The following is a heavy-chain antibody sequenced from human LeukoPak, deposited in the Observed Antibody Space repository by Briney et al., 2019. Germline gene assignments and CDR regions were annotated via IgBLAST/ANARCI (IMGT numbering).Heavy chain of an antibody. D-gene: IGHD3-16*01. CDR2: IHWDDDK. Sequence: ESGPTLVNPTQTLTLTCTFSGFSLSTSGVGVGWIRQTPGKALEWLALIHWDDDKRYSPSLKSRLTITKDTSKNQVVLTMTNMDPVDTATYYCAHRGSLGGTYGLFLFDYWGQGTLVTVSS. CDR1: GFSLSTSGVG. CDR3: AHRGSLGGTYGLFLFDY. V-gene: IGHV2-5*02. J-gene: IGHJ4*02.